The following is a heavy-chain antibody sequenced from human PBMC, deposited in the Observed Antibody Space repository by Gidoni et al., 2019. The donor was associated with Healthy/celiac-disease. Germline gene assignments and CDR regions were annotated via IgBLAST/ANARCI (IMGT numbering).Heavy chain of an antibody. CDR1: GGSISSYY. D-gene: IGHD6-19*01. CDR3: ARDRGYSSGWYVPDGMDV. V-gene: IGHV4-59*01. CDR2: IYYSGST. J-gene: IGHJ6*02. Sequence: QVQLQESGPGLVKPSETLSLTCTVSGGSISSYYWSWIRQPPGKGLEWIGYIYYSGSTNYNPSLKSRVTISVDTSKNQFSLKLSSVTAADTAVYYCARDRGYSSGWYVPDGMDVWGQGTTVTVSS.